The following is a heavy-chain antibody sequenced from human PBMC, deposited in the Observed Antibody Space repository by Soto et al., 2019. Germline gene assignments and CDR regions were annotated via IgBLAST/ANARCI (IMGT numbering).Heavy chain of an antibody. CDR1: GFTFDDYA. D-gene: IGHD6-13*01. V-gene: IGHV3-9*01. J-gene: IGHJ4*02. CDR3: AKGAAGYSRVTPLGY. Sequence: EVQLVESGGGLVQPGRSLRLSCAASGFTFDDYAMHWVRQAPGKGLEWVSGISWNSGSIGYADSVKGRFTISRDNAKNSLYLQMNSLRAEDTALYYCAKGAAGYSRVTPLGYWGQGTLVTVSS. CDR2: ISWNSGSI.